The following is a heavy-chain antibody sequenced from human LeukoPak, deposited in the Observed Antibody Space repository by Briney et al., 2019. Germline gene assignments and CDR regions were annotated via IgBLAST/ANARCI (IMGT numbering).Heavy chain of an antibody. CDR1: GGSFSGYY. Sequence: PSETLSLTCAVYGGSFSGYYWSWIRQPPGKGLEWIGEINHSGSTNYNPSLKSRVTISVDTSKNQFSLKLSSVTAADTAVYYCARHLRITIFGVGKPPYYYGMDVWGQGTTVTVSS. V-gene: IGHV4-34*01. CDR2: INHSGST. D-gene: IGHD3-3*01. CDR3: ARHLRITIFGVGKPPYYYGMDV. J-gene: IGHJ6*02.